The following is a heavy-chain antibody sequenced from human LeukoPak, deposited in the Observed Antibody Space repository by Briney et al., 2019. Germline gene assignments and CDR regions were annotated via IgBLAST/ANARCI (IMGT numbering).Heavy chain of an antibody. CDR2: ICPDGPVT. Sequence: PGGSLRLSCAASGFTFAIYAMSWVRQAPGKGPMWVSRICPDGPVTNYADSVKARFSISRDNARNTVYLQMNSLRAEDTAIYYCVRDFRSADYWGQGTLVTVSS. CDR3: VRDFRSADY. CDR1: GFTFAIYA. V-gene: IGHV3-74*01. J-gene: IGHJ4*02.